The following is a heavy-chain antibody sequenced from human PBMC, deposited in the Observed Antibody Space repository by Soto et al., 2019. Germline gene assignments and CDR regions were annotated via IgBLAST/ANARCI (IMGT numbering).Heavy chain of an antibody. Sequence: PSETLSLTCTVSGGSLSNFTNYWAWIRQPPGKGLEWIGSINYRGSTYYNPSLKSRVTISVDTSNNQFSLKLNSVTAADTAVYYCARHRVGTLLPAAINWFDPWGQGTLVTVSS. CDR2: INYRGST. J-gene: IGHJ5*02. V-gene: IGHV4-39*01. D-gene: IGHD2-2*02. CDR1: GGSLSNFTNY. CDR3: ARHRVGTLLPAAINWFDP.